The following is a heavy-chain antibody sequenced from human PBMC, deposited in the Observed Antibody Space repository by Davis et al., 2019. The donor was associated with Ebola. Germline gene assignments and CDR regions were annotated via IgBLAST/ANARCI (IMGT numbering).Heavy chain of an antibody. CDR2: INHSGST. CDR1: GGSISSYY. D-gene: IGHD6-25*01. Sequence: SETLSLTCTVSGGSISSYYWSWIRQPPGKGLEWIGEINHSGSTNYNPSLKSRVTISVDTSKNQFSLKLSSVTAADTVVYYCARLAAAEGDYFDYWGQGTLVTVSS. J-gene: IGHJ4*02. CDR3: ARLAAAEGDYFDY. V-gene: IGHV4-34*01.